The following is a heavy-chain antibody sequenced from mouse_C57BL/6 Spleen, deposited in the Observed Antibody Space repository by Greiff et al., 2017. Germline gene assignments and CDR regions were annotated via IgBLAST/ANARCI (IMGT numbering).Heavy chain of an antibody. CDR3: ARGNYGYFDY. J-gene: IGHJ2*01. V-gene: IGHV1-55*01. CDR1: GYTFTSYW. D-gene: IGHD2-1*01. CDR2: IYPGSGST. Sequence: QVQLQQSGAELVKPGASVKMSCKASGYTFTSYWITWVKQRPGQGLEWIGDIYPGSGSTNYNEKFKSKATLTVDKSSSTAYMQLSSLTSEDSAVYYCARGNYGYFDYWGQGTTLTVSS.